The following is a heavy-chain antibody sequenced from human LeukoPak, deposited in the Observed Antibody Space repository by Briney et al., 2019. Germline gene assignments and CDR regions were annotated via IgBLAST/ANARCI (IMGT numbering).Heavy chain of an antibody. J-gene: IGHJ6*03. CDR2: ISSSSSYI. V-gene: IGHV3-21*01. D-gene: IGHD3-3*01. CDR3: ARGNDFWSGYYLGEAYYYYYMDV. Sequence: GGSLRLSCAASGFTFSSYSMNWVRQAPGKGLEWVSSISSSSSYIYYADSVKGRFTISRDNAKNSLYLQMNSLRAEDTAVYYCARGNDFWSGYYLGEAYYYYYMDVWGQGTLVTVS. CDR1: GFTFSSYS.